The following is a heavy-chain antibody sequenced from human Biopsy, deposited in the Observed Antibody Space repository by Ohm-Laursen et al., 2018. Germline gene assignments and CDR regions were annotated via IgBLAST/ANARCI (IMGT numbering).Heavy chain of an antibody. CDR1: GYTFAGYY. J-gene: IGHJ6*02. CDR3: ARVPAYPSIDGYYGLDL. CDR2: INPNSGNA. V-gene: IGHV1-2*02. Sequence: ASVKVSCKASGYTFAGYYLHWVRQAPGHGLEWMGWINPNSGNANYAQSFQGRLTVIRDTSISTAYMELTSLTFDDTAIYYCARVPAYPSIDGYYGLDLWGQGTTVIVSS. D-gene: IGHD3-9*01.